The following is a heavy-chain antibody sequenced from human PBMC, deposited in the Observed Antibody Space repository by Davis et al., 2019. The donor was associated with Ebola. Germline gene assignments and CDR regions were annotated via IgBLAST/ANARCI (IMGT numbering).Heavy chain of an antibody. V-gene: IGHV1-46*01. J-gene: IGHJ6*02. D-gene: IGHD3-3*01. CDR2: INPSGGST. Sequence: AASVKVSCKASGYTFTSYYMHWVRQAPGQGLEWMGIINPSGGSTSYAQKFQGRVTITRDTSASTAYMELSSLRSEDTAVYYCARDRGTIFGVVIIGYYYYGMDVWGQGTTVTVSS. CDR1: GYTFTSYY. CDR3: ARDRGTIFGVVIIGYYYYGMDV.